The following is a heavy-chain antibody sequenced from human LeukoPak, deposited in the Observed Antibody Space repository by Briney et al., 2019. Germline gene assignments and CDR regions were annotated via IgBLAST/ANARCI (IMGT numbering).Heavy chain of an antibody. CDR2: INWNGGST. Sequence: PGGSLRLSCAASRFTSYDYGMSWVRQAPRKGLEWVSGINWNGGSTGYADSVKGRFTISRDNAKNSLYLQMNSLRAEDTALYHCARGYFTFDYWGQGTLVTVSS. J-gene: IGHJ4*02. V-gene: IGHV3-20*01. D-gene: IGHD2-21*01. CDR3: ARGYFTFDY. CDR1: RFTSYDYG.